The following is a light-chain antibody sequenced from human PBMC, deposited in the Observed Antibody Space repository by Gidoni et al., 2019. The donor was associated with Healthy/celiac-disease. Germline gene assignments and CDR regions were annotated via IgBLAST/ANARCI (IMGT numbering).Light chain of an antibody. V-gene: IGKV3-15*01. CDR2: GAS. Sequence: DIVLTQPPATLSVSPGERATLSCRASQSVSSNLAWYQQKPGQAPRLLIYGASTRATGIPARFSGSGSGTEFTLTISSLQSEDFAVYYCQKYNNWPDTFGQGTKLEIK. CDR1: QSVSSN. CDR3: QKYNNWPDT. J-gene: IGKJ2*01.